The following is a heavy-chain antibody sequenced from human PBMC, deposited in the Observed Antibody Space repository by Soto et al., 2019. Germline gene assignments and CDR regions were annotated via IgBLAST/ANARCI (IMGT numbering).Heavy chain of an antibody. CDR1: GFTFSDYY. CDR2: ISSSSSYT. Sequence: QVQLVESGGGLFKPGGSLRLSCVASGFTFSDYYMSWIRQAPGKGLEWVSYISSSSSYTNYADSVKGRFTISRDNAKNSLYLQMNSLRAEDTAVYYCARDHHRYSGYDYVDYWGQGTLVTVSS. J-gene: IGHJ4*02. V-gene: IGHV3-11*05. CDR3: ARDHHRYSGYDYVDY. D-gene: IGHD5-12*01.